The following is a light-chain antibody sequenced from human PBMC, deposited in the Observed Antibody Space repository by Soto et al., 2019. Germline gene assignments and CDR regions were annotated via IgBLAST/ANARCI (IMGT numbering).Light chain of an antibody. CDR1: QSISSY. Sequence: DIQMTQSPSSLSASVGDRVTITRRASQSISSYLNWYQQKPGKAPKLLIYAASSLQSGVPSRFSGSGSGTDFTFTISSLQPEDIATYYCQQYSHLITFGQGTRLEIK. V-gene: IGKV1-39*01. CDR2: AAS. J-gene: IGKJ5*01. CDR3: QQYSHLIT.